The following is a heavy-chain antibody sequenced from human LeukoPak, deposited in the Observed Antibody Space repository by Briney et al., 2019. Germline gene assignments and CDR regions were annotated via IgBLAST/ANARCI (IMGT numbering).Heavy chain of an antibody. J-gene: IGHJ4*02. V-gene: IGHV1-69*13. D-gene: IGHD5-24*01. CDR3: ARGDGYRALVVD. CDR2: IIPIFGTA. CDR1: GGTFSSYA. Sequence: SVKVSCKASGGTFSSYAISWVRQAPGQGLEWMGGIIPIFGTANYAQKFQGRVAITADESTSTAYMELSSLRSEDTAVYYCARGDGYRALVVDWGQGTLVTVSS.